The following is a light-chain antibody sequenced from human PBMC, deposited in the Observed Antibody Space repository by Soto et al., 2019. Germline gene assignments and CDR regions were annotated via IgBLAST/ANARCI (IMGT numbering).Light chain of an antibody. J-gene: IGLJ2*01. V-gene: IGLV2-14*01. CDR1: NNDVGGYNY. CDR2: GVT. Sequence: QSVLTQPASVSGSPGQSITISCTGTNNDVGGYNYVSWYQQHPGKAPKLLIFGVTNRPSGVSSRFSGSKSGSTASLTISGLQAEDEADYYCTSFTDKRILEVFGGGTKLTVL. CDR3: TSFTDKRILEV.